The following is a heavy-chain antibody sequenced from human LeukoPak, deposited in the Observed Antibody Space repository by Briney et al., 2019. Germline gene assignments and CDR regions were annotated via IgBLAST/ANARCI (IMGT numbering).Heavy chain of an antibody. V-gene: IGHV4-39*07. D-gene: IGHD2-2*01. CDR1: GGSISSSSYY. J-gene: IGHJ5*02. Sequence: PETLSLTCTVSGGSISSSSYYWGWIRQPPGKGLEWIGSIYYSGSTYYNPSLKSRVTISVDTSKNQFSLKLSSVTAADTAVYYCARDGRYCSSTSCSYNWFDPWGQGTLVTVSS. CDR3: ARDGRYCSSTSCSYNWFDP. CDR2: IYYSGST.